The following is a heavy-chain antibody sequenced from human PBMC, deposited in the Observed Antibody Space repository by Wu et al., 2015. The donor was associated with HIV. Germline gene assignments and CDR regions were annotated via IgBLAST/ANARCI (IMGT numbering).Heavy chain of an antibody. Sequence: QVQLEQSGAEVKKPGSSVKVTCKASGGTFSNAGISWVRQTPGQGLEWMGRIIPVFGTANYAENFQGRVTIIADESTNTAYMELSSLRSDDTAVYFCARDLGDYYNSGTPGYYWGQGTLVTVSS. CDR1: GGTFSNAG. J-gene: IGHJ4*02. CDR3: ARDLGDYYNSGTPGYY. CDR2: IIPVFGTA. V-gene: IGHV1-69*13. D-gene: IGHD3-10*01.